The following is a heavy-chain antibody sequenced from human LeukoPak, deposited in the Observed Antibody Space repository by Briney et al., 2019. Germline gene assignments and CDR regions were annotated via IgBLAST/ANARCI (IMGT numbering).Heavy chain of an antibody. J-gene: IGHJ4*02. Sequence: ASVRVSCKASGYSFTNYYMHWVRQAPGQGLEWMTMINPSGGSTNYAQNFQDRVTVTRDMSTSTVYMELSSLTSEDTAVYYCARTRGYYFDYWGQGTLVTVSS. V-gene: IGHV1-46*01. CDR3: ARTRGYYFDY. CDR2: INPSGGST. CDR1: GYSFTNYY.